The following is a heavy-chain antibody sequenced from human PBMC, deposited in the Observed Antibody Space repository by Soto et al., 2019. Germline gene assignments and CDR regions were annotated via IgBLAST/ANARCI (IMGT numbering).Heavy chain of an antibody. V-gene: IGHV1-69*11. CDR3: AKIRGGGYST. CDR1: GGIFNSYG. D-gene: IGHD5-18*01. Sequence: QVHLVQSGAEVKKPGSSVKVSCNPSGGIFNSYGISWVRQGPGQGLQWMGGINPLLGSTNYAEKFRARLAISADDSRTTVYMALTNLRPEVTATYFCAKIRGGGYSTWGQGILVTVSS. CDR2: INPLLGST. J-gene: IGHJ5*02.